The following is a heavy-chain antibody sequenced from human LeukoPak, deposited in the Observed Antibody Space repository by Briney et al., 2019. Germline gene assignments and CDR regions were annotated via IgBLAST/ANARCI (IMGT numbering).Heavy chain of an antibody. CDR3: ARVLLVGAILDDFDY. CDR2: IYYSGTT. CDR1: GGSISSSSYY. Sequence: SETLSLTCTVSGGSISSSSYYWGWIRQAPGKGLEWIGSIYYSGTTYYNPSLQSRVSISVDTSKNQFSLRLSSVTAADTAVYYCARVLLVGAILDDFDYWGQGTLVTVSS. J-gene: IGHJ4*02. V-gene: IGHV4-39*07. D-gene: IGHD1-26*01.